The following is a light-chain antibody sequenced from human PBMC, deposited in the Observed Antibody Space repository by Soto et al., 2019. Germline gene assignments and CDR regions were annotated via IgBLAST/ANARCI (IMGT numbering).Light chain of an antibody. V-gene: IGKV1-5*03. Sequence: IQMTQSPSTLSASVGDRVTFTCRASQTISTWLDWYQQKPGEAPTLLIYKASTLEVGVPSRFSASGSGTEFTLTINTLQHADVATYYCQQYNSYPWTFGQGTKV. CDR3: QQYNSYPWT. CDR1: QTISTW. J-gene: IGKJ1*01. CDR2: KAS.